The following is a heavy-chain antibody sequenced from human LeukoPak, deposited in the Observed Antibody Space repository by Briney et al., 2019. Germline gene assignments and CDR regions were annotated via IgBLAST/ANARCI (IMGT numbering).Heavy chain of an antibody. CDR1: GGSTSSSSYY. J-gene: IGHJ4*02. V-gene: IGHV4-39*02. CDR2: IYYSGST. Sequence: SETLSLTCTVSGGSTSSSSYYWGWIRQPPGKGLEWIGSIYYSGSTYYNPSLKSRVTISVDTSKNQFSLKLSSVTAADTAVYYCARESQQSDYWGQGTLVTVSS. CDR3: ARESQQSDY. D-gene: IGHD6-13*01.